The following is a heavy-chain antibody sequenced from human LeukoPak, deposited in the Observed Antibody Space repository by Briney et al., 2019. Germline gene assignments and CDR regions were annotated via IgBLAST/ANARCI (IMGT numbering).Heavy chain of an antibody. V-gene: IGHV3-21*01. J-gene: IGHJ4*02. CDR2: ISSSSSYI. D-gene: IGHD3-22*01. CDR3: ARGDSSGYYFFDY. Sequence: GGTLRLSCAPSGFTLSTYGMSWVRQAPGKGLEWVSSISSSSSYIYYADSVKGRFTISRDNAKNSLYPQMNSLRAEDTAVYYCARGDSSGYYFFDYWGQGTLVTVSS. CDR1: GFTLSTYG.